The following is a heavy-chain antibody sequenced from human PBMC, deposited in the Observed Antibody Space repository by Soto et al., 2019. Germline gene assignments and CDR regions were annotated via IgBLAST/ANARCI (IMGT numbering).Heavy chain of an antibody. V-gene: IGHV1-69*13. CDR1: GRTFSSYA. CDR2: IIPIFGTA. J-gene: IGHJ6*02. D-gene: IGHD3-10*01. Sequence: ASVKVSCKTSGRTFSSYAISWVRQAPGQGLEWMGGIIPIFGTANYAQKFQGRVTITADESTSTAYMELSSLRSEDTAVYYCVRSYYGSGNLLGYYGMDVWGQGTTVTVSS. CDR3: VRSYYGSGNLLGYYGMDV.